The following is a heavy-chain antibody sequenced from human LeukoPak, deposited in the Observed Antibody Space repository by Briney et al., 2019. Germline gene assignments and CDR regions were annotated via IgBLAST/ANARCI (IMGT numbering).Heavy chain of an antibody. CDR3: VCHYGSGSYQKYYFDY. D-gene: IGHD3-10*01. V-gene: IGHV1-69*06. Sequence: EASVKVSCKASGGTFSSYAISWVRQAPGQGLEWMGGIIPIFGTANYAQKFQGRVTITADKSTSTAYMELSSLRSEDTAVYYCVCHYGSGSYQKYYFDYWGQGTLVTVSS. J-gene: IGHJ4*02. CDR1: GGTFSSYA. CDR2: IIPIFGTA.